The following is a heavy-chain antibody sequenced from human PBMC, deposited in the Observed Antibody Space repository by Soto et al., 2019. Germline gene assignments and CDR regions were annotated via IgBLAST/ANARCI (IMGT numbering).Heavy chain of an antibody. J-gene: IGHJ4*02. CDR1: GYSFTSYW. D-gene: IGHD3-22*01. CDR2: IDPSDSQT. CDR3: ARQIYDSDTGPNFQYYFDS. V-gene: IGHV5-10-1*01. Sequence: GESLKISCKGSGYSFTSYWITWARQKPGKGLEWMGRIDPSDSQTYYSPSFRGHVTISVTKSITTVFLQWSSLRASDTAMYYCARQIYDSDTGPNFQYYFDSWGQGTPVTVSS.